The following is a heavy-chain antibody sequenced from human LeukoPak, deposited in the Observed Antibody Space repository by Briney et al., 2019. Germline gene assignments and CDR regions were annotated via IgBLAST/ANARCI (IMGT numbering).Heavy chain of an antibody. V-gene: IGHV3-7*04. D-gene: IGHD5-18*01. CDR1: GFTFSNYW. CDR2: IKQDGSEK. J-gene: IGHJ4*02. CDR3: ARAYSYVPC. Sequence: GGSLRLSCAASGFTFSNYWMTWVRQAPGKGLEWVANIKQDGSEKYYVDSVKGRFTISRDNAKNSLYLQMNSLRAEDTAVYYCARAYSYVPCWGQGTLVTVSS.